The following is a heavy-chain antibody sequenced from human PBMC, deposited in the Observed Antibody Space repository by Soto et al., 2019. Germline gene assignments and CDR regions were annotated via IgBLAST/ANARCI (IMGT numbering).Heavy chain of an antibody. V-gene: IGHV3-21*01. CDR1: GFTFSSYS. CDR2: ISSSSSYI. CDR3: ARVRGYSYGSLDY. D-gene: IGHD5-18*01. Sequence: EVQLVESGGGLVKPGGSLRLSCAASGFTFSSYSMNWVRQPPGKGLEWVSSISSSSSYIYYADSVKGRFTISRDNAKNSLYLQMNSLRAEDTAVYYCARVRGYSYGSLDYWGQGTLVTVSS. J-gene: IGHJ4*02.